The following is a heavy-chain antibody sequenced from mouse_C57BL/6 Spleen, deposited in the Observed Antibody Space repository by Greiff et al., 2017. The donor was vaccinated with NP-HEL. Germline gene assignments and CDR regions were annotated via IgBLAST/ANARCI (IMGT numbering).Heavy chain of an antibody. D-gene: IGHD3-2*02. CDR3: ARESSGDFDY. V-gene: IGHV5-16*01. CDR2: INYDGSST. CDR1: GFTFSDYY. Sequence: EVKLVESEGGLVQPGSSMKLSCTASGFTFSDYYMAWVRQVPEKGLEWVANINYDGSSTYYLDSLKSRFIISRDNAKNILYLQMSSLKSEDTATYYCARESSGDFDYWGQGTTLTVSS. J-gene: IGHJ2*01.